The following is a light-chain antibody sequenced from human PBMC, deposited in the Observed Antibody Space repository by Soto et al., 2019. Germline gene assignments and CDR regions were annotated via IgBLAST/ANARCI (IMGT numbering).Light chain of an antibody. CDR3: QSYDGSLSGSV. Sequence: QSVLTQPPSVSGAPGQRVTISCTGSSSNIGAGYDVHWYQQLPGTAPKLLIYGNSNRPSGVPDRFSGSKSGTSASLAITGLLADDEAAYYCQSYDGSLSGSVFGGGTKLTVL. V-gene: IGLV1-40*01. J-gene: IGLJ3*02. CDR1: SSNIGAGYD. CDR2: GNS.